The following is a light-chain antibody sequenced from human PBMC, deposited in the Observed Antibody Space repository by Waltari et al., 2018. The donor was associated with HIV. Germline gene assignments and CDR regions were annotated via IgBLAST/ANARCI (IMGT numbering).Light chain of an antibody. V-gene: IGLV2-14*01. J-gene: IGLJ2*01. CDR2: EVT. CDR3: SSYTNINTVV. Sequence: QSALTQPASVSGSPGQSTTMSCTGATSDVGAYDYVSWYQQHPGKAPKLIIYEVTNRPSGVSNRFSGSKSGITASLTISGLQTEDEADYYCSSYTNINTVVFGGGTKLTVL. CDR1: TSDVGAYDY.